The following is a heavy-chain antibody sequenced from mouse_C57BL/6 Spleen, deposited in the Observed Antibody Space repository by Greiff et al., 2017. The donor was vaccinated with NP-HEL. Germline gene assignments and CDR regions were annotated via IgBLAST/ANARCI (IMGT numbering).Heavy chain of an antibody. D-gene: IGHD1-1*01. J-gene: IGHJ1*03. Sequence: VQLQQSGPVLVKPGASVKMSCKAPGYTFTDYYMNWVKQSHGKSLEWIGVINPYNGGTSYNQKFKGKATLTVDKSSSTAYMELNSLTSEDSAVYYCASSSYDWYFDVWGTGTTVTVSS. CDR1: GYTFTDYY. V-gene: IGHV1-19*01. CDR2: INPYNGGT. CDR3: ASSSYDWYFDV.